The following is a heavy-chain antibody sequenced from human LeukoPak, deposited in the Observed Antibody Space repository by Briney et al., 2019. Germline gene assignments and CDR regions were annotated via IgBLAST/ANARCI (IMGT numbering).Heavy chain of an antibody. CDR1: GGSLSSYY. CDR3: ARSGGWTWNWFDP. J-gene: IGHJ5*02. Sequence: PSETLSLTCTVSGGSLSSYYWSWIRQPPGKGLEWIGYIYYSGSTNYNPSLKSRVTISVDTSKNQFSLKLSSVTAADTAVYYCARSGGWTWNWFDPWGQGTLVTVSS. CDR2: IYYSGST. V-gene: IGHV4-59*08. D-gene: IGHD2-15*01.